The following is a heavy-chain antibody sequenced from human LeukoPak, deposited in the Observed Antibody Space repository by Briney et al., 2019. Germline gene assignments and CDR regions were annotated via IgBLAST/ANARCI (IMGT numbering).Heavy chain of an antibody. Sequence: PGGSLRLSCAASGFTFSDYYMSWIRQAPGKGLEWVSYIGGSGTTIFYAHSVKGRFTISRDNAKNSLYLQMNSLRAEDTAVYYCASFAGSGSYIDYWGQGTLITVSS. CDR2: IGGSGTTI. J-gene: IGHJ4*02. D-gene: IGHD3-10*01. V-gene: IGHV3-11*01. CDR1: GFTFSDYY. CDR3: ASFAGSGSYIDY.